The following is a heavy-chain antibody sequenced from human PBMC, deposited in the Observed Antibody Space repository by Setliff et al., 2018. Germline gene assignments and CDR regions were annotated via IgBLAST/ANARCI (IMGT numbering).Heavy chain of an antibody. CDR1: GYTLTNYY. Sequence: GASVKVSCKASGYTLTNYYMHWVRQAPGQGLEWMGIINPSGGLTRYAQKLQGRVTMTTDTSTSTAYMELRSLRSDDTAVYYCARDLDYQYYYETSGRDAFDIWGLGTMVTVSS. D-gene: IGHD3-22*01. V-gene: IGHV1-46*01. J-gene: IGHJ3*02. CDR2: INPSGGLT. CDR3: ARDLDYQYYYETSGRDAFDI.